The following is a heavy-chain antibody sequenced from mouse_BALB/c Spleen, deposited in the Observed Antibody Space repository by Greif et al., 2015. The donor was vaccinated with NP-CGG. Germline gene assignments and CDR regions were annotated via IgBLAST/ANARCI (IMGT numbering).Heavy chain of an antibody. Sequence: EVMLVESGGGLVQPGGSLKLSCAASGFTFSSYTMSWVRQTPEKRLEWVAYISNGGGSTYYPDTVKGRFTISRDNAKNPLYLQMSSLKSEDTAMYYCARRGGDYAMDYWGQGTSVTVSS. CDR2: ISNGGGST. V-gene: IGHV5-12-2*01. CDR3: ARRGGDYAMDY. CDR1: GFTFSSYT. J-gene: IGHJ4*01.